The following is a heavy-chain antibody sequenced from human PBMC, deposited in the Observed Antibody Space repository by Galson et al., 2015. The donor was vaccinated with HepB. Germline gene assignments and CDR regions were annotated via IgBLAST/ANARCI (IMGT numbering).Heavy chain of an antibody. CDR2: ISYDGSNK. J-gene: IGHJ4*02. CDR1: GFTFSSYG. D-gene: IGHD6-25*01. Sequence: SLRLSCAASGFTFSSYGMHWVRQAPGKGLEWVAVISYDGSNKYYADSVKGRFTISRDNSKNTLYLQMNSLRAEDAAVYYCAKDQREGGGFDYWGQGTLVTVSS. V-gene: IGHV3-30*18. CDR3: AKDQREGGGFDY.